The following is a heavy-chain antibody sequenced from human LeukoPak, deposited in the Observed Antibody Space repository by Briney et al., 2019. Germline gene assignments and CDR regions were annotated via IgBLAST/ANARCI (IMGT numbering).Heavy chain of an antibody. D-gene: IGHD2-21*02. CDR1: GFTFSIYD. J-gene: IGHJ6*02. V-gene: IGHV3-23*01. Sequence: GGSLRLPCAASGFTFSIYDMSWVRQSPGKGLEWVSDISGSGGSTYYADSERGRFTISRDNPKNTLYLQMNSLRAEDTAVDYCAIDHSGDYLVDYYGMDVWGQGTTVTVSS. CDR3: AIDHSGDYLVDYYGMDV. CDR2: ISGSGGST.